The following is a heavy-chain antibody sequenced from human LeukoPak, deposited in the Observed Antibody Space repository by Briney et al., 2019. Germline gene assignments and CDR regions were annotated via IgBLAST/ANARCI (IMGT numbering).Heavy chain of an antibody. CDR1: DFTFSTYA. J-gene: IGHJ4*02. D-gene: IGHD6-19*01. CDR3: AKDLRESSGWHGNFDY. V-gene: IGHV3-23*01. Sequence: GGSLRLSCAASDFTFSTYAMSWVRQAPGKGLEWVSTISGGGDATYYADSVKGRFTISRDNSKNTLYLQMNSLRAEDTAVYYCAKDLRESSGWHGNFDYWGQGTLVTVSS. CDR2: ISGGGDAT.